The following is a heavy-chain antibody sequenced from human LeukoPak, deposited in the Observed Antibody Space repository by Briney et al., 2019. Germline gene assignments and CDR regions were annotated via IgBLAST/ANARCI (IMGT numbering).Heavy chain of an antibody. D-gene: IGHD3-3*01. CDR3: ANRDPAEGVLQWSRDS. J-gene: IGHJ4*02. CDR1: GDTFTGYY. V-gene: IGHV1-2*06. CDR2: INPNSGGT. Sequence: PSEKVSCKASGDTFTGYYIHWVRQAPGKGLEWMGRINPNSGGTNYAQKFQGRVTMTRDTSISAAYMELSRLTSDDTAVYYCANRDPAEGVLQWSRDSCGQGTLVTVSS.